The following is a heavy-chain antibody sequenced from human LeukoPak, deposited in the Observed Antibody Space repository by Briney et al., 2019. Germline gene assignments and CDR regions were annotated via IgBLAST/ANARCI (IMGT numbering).Heavy chain of an antibody. V-gene: IGHV4-30-4*01. J-gene: IGHJ3*02. D-gene: IGHD5-18*01. CDR3: ATLGDTKDAFDI. CDR2: IYYSGST. CDR1: GGSISSGDYY. Sequence: SQTLSLTCTVSGGSISSGDYYWSWIRQPPGKGLEWIGYIYYSGSTCYNPSLKSRVTISVDTSKNQFSLKLSSVTAADTAVYYCATLGDTKDAFDIWGQGTMVTVSS.